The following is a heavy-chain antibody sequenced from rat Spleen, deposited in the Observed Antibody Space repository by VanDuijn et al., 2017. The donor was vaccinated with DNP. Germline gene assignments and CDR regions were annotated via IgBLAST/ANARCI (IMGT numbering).Heavy chain of an antibody. CDR3: ARGSSSIYWYFDF. D-gene: IGHD1-2*01. V-gene: IGHV5-7*01. CDR2: MSPTTRSS. J-gene: IGHJ1*01. Sequence: EVHLVESGGGLVQPGRSLKLSCAASGFTFSDYAMAWVRQSPKKGLEWVACMSPTTRSSYYRDSVRGRFTVSRDDSTSTLYLQMNSLKSEDTATYYCARGSSSIYWYFDFWGPGTMVTVSS. CDR1: GFTFSDYA.